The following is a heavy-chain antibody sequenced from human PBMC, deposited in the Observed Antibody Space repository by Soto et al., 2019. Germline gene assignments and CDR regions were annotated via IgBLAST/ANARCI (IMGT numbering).Heavy chain of an antibody. J-gene: IGHJ4*02. CDR2: IKHDGSET. D-gene: IGHD2-15*01. CDR3: ARDFATHCSGSTCYPYAY. Sequence: GGSLRLSCAASGFTFNTFWMSWVRQSPGKGLEWVANIKHDGSETYYADSVKGRFTISRDNAKNSLFLQMNTLRTEDTAVYYCARDFATHCSGSTCYPYAYWGQEALVTVSS. V-gene: IGHV3-7*03. CDR1: GFTFNTFW.